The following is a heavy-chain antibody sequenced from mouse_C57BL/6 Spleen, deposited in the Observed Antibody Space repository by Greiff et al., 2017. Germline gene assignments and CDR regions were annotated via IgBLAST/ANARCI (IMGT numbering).Heavy chain of an antibody. Sequence: QVQLQQPGAELVMPGASVKLSCKASGYTFTSYWMHWVKQRPGQGLEWIGEIDPSDSYTNYNQKFKGKSTLTVDKSSSTAYLQLSSLTSEDSAVYYCARMEMGYYGYFDVWGTGTTVTVSS. V-gene: IGHV1-69*01. D-gene: IGHD2-2*01. CDR3: ARMEMGYYGYFDV. CDR1: GYTFTSYW. CDR2: IDPSDSYT. J-gene: IGHJ1*03.